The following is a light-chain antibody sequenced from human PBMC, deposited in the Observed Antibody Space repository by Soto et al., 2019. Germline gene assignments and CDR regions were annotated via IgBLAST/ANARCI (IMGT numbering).Light chain of an antibody. J-gene: IGKJ5*01. Sequence: KLMTQSPATLSLSPGERATLSCRASQSVATNLAWYQQKPGQAPRLLIYGTSTRATGVPARFSGSGSGTEFTLTISNLQSEDFAVYYCQQYNNWPLTFGQGTRLEIK. CDR2: GTS. CDR1: QSVATN. V-gene: IGKV3-15*01. CDR3: QQYNNWPLT.